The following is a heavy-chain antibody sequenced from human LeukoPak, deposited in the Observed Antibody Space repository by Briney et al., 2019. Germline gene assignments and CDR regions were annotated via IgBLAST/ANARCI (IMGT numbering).Heavy chain of an antibody. CDR3: ARLGPGGPTAMVYY. CDR1: GGSISSGGYY. V-gene: IGHV4-30-2*01. Sequence: PSETLSLTCTVSGGSISSGGYYWSWIRQPPGKGLEWIGYIYHSGSTYYNPSLKSRVTISVDRSKNQFSLKLSSVTAADTAVYYCARLGPGGPTAMVYYWGQGTLVTVSS. J-gene: IGHJ4*02. D-gene: IGHD2-21*02. CDR2: IYHSGST.